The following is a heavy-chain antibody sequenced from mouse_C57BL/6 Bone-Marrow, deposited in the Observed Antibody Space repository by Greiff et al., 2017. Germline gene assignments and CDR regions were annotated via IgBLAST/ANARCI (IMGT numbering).Heavy chain of an antibody. D-gene: IGHD3-2*02. Sequence: EVKLVESGGGLVQPGGSLKLSCAASGFTFSDYGMAWVRQAPRKGPEWVAFISNLAYSIYYADTVTGRFTISRENAKNTLYLEMSSLRSEDTAMYYWARRGWGQLRLFAYWGQGTLVTVSA. V-gene: IGHV5-15*01. J-gene: IGHJ3*01. CDR1: GFTFSDYG. CDR3: ARRGWGQLRLFAY. CDR2: ISNLAYSI.